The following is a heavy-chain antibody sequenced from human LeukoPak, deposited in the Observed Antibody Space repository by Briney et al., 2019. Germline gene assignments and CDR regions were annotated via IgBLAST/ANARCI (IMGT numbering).Heavy chain of an antibody. V-gene: IGHV3-7*01. J-gene: IGHJ3*02. CDR1: GFTFISYS. CDR2: IKQDGSEK. Sequence: GGSLRLSCAASGFTFISYSMNWVRQAPGKGLEWVANIKQDGSEKYYVDSVKGRFTISRDNAKNSLYLQMNSLRAEDTAVYYCARGMRAFDIWGQGTMVTVSS. CDR3: ARGMRAFDI.